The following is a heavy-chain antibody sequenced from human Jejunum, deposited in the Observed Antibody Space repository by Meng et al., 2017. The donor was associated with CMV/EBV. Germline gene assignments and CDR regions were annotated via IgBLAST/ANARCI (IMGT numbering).Heavy chain of an antibody. CDR2: MYYSGTT. J-gene: IGHJ4*02. D-gene: IGHD5-18*01. CDR3: ARGRGYSYGIDY. V-gene: IGHV4-30-4*01. Sequence: NVSGGSISSGDHYWSWIRQPPGKGLESIAYMYYSGTTYYNPALKSRITISADTSKNQFSLKLSSMTAADTAVYYCARGRGYSYGIDYWGQGTLVTVSS. CDR1: GGSISSGDHY.